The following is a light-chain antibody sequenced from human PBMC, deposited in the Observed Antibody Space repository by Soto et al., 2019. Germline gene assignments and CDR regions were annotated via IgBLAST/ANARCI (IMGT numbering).Light chain of an antibody. CDR1: SSNIGSNT. Sequence: QSVLTQPPSASGTPGQRVTISCSGSSSNIGSNTVNWYQQLPGTAPKLLIYSNNQRPSGVPDRFSGSKSGTSVSLAISGLQSDDEADYYCATWDDSLNAYVFGSGTKVTVL. V-gene: IGLV1-44*01. CDR2: SNN. J-gene: IGLJ1*01. CDR3: ATWDDSLNAYV.